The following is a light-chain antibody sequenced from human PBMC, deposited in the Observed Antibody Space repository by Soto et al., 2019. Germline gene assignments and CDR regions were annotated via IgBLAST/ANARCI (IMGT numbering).Light chain of an antibody. J-gene: IGLJ1*01. Sequence: QSALTQPSSLSGSPGQSIAISCTGSISDVGFYNYISWYQQHPGKVPKLIIYEVTNRPSGVSNRFSGSKSGNTASLTISGLQAEDEADYYCCSYTTSSTRVLGTGTKVNVL. V-gene: IGLV2-14*01. CDR2: EVT. CDR3: CSYTTSSTRV. CDR1: ISDVGFYNY.